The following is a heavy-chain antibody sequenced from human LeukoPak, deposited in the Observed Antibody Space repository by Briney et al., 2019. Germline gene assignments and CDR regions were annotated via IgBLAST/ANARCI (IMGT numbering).Heavy chain of an antibody. Sequence: GGSLRLSCAASGLTFSSYAMSWVRQATGEGLEWVSAISGSGGSTYYADSVKGRFTISRDNSKNTLYLQMNSLRAEDTAVYYCAKGRGGTLGYWGQGTLVTVSS. CDR1: GLTFSSYA. D-gene: IGHD3-16*01. CDR3: AKGRGGTLGY. CDR2: ISGSGGST. V-gene: IGHV3-23*01. J-gene: IGHJ4*02.